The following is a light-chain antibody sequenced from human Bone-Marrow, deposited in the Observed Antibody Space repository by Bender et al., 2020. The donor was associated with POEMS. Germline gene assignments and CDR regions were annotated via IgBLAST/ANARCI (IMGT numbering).Light chain of an antibody. V-gene: IGLV1-44*01. CDR2: SSH. J-gene: IGLJ3*02. CDR1: SSNIGAHA. CDR3: AGRDDSLNGCV. Sequence: QSVLTQPPSASGTPGQRVTISCSGGSSNIGAHAVNWYQHLPGTAPKLLIYSSHRRPSEVPDRFSGSRSGASASLAISGVQAEDEADYYCAGRDDSLNGCVFSGGTKLTVL.